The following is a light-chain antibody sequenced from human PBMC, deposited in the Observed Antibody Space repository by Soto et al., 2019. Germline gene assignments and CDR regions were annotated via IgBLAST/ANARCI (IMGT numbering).Light chain of an antibody. CDR2: GNR. V-gene: IGLV1-40*01. CDR3: QSYDTRLYYV. Sequence: QSVLTQPPSVSGAPGQRVTISCTGTNSNIGADYGVQWYQQFPGTAPKLLIFGNRNRTSGVPDRFSGSRSGASAFLAITGLQADDVADYYCQSYDTRLYYVFGSGTKRTVL. CDR1: NSNIGADYG. J-gene: IGLJ1*01.